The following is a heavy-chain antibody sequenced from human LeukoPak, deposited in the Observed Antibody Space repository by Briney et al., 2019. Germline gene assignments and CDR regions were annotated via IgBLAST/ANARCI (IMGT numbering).Heavy chain of an antibody. Sequence: AGGPLTLPCSASGFTFRDHDMNWTPPSPGKGLEWMLYNSTCGSTSSYADSVRGRFTISRDNARNSLHLQMNSLSSDDTALYYCVRRFYGGNPVDFFDYWGQGTLVTVSS. V-gene: IGHV3-11*01. D-gene: IGHD4-23*01. CDR3: VRRFYGGNPVDFFDY. CDR2: NSTCGSTS. J-gene: IGHJ4*02. CDR1: GFTFRDHD.